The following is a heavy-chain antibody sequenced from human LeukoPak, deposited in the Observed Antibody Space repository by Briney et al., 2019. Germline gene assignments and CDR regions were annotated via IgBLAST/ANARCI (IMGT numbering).Heavy chain of an antibody. J-gene: IGHJ4*02. Sequence: SETLSLTCTVSGYSISSGYYWGWIRQPPGKGLEWIGSIYHSGSTYYNPSLKSRVTISVDTSKNQFSLKLSSVTAADTAVYYCARAGYNSGWYGFDYWGQGTLVTVSS. V-gene: IGHV4-38-2*02. CDR2: IYHSGST. D-gene: IGHD6-19*01. CDR1: GYSISSGYY. CDR3: ARAGYNSGWYGFDY.